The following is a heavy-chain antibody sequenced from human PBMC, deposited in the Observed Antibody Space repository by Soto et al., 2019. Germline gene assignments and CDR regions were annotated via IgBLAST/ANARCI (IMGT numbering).Heavy chain of an antibody. CDR1: GYTFTSYG. CDR2: ISAYNGNT. V-gene: IGHV1-18*01. CDR3: ARVKTSGYHNWFDP. D-gene: IGHD3-22*01. J-gene: IGHJ5*02. Sequence: WASVKVSCKASGYTFTSYGISWVRQAPGQGLEWMGWISAYNGNTNYAQKLQGRVTMTTDTSTSTAYMELRSLRSDDTAVYYCARVKTSGYHNWFDPWGQGTLVTVSS.